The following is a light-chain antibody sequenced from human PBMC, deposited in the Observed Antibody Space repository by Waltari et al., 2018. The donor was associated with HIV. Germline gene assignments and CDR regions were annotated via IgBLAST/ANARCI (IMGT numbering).Light chain of an antibody. CDR1: SSNIGSNT. J-gene: IGLJ7*01. Sequence: QSVLTPPPSASGTPGQRVTISCSGSSSNIGSNTVNWYQQLPGTAPKLLIYTKSHRPSGVPDRCTGSKSGTSASLAISGLQSEEEADDYCEAWDDSLNGRVVFGGGTHLTVL. V-gene: IGLV1-44*01. CDR3: EAWDDSLNGRVV. CDR2: TKS.